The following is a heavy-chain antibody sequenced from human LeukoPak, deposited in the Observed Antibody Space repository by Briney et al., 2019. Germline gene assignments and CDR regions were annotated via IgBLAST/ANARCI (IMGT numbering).Heavy chain of an antibody. CDR3: AIAPYPYCSSSSCYGLTLFY. CDR1: GFTFSSYA. Sequence: PGRSLRLSCAASGFTFSSYAMHWVRQAPGKGLEWVAVISYDGSNKYYADSVKGRFTISRDNSKNTLYLQMNSLRAEDTAVYYCAIAPYPYCSSSSCYGLTLFYWGQGTLVTVSS. CDR2: ISYDGSNK. J-gene: IGHJ4*02. V-gene: IGHV3-30-3*01. D-gene: IGHD2-2*01.